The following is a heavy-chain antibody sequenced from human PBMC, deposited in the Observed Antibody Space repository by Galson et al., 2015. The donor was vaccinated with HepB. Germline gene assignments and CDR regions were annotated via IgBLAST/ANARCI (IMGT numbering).Heavy chain of an antibody. CDR3: ARGVSVVSGPSDWYGGWFDP. CDR2: INPNSGGT. Sequence: SVKVSCKASGYTFTGYYMHWVRQAPGQGLEWVGWINPNSGGTDYAQKFQGRVTMTGDTSIRTVYMELSRLRSDDTAFYYCARGVSVVSGPSDWYGGWFDPWGQGTLVTVAS. D-gene: IGHD6-19*01. V-gene: IGHV1-2*02. J-gene: IGHJ5*02. CDR1: GYTFTGYY.